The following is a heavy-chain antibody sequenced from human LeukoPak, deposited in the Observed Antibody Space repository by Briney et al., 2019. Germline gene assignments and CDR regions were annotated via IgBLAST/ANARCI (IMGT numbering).Heavy chain of an antibody. J-gene: IGHJ4*02. CDR3: ARGPPYSSGWYLY. V-gene: IGHV4-34*01. CDR2: ISHSGST. CDR1: GVSFSGYY. Sequence: SETLSLTCTVYGVSFSGYYWSWIRQPPGKGLEWIGEISHSGSTNYNPSLKSRFTISVDTSKNQFSLKLSSVTAADTAVYYCARGPPYSSGWYLYWGQGTLVTVSS. D-gene: IGHD6-19*01.